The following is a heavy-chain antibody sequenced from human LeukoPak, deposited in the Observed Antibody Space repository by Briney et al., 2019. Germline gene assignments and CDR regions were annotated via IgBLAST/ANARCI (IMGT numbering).Heavy chain of an antibody. CDR1: GASISRSEYT. CDR2: VYYTGTT. CDR3: ATAEGYTRGGFDY. Sequence: SQTLSLTCTVSGASISRSEYTFCWLRQPPGKGLEWLGSVYYTGTTYSYPTLKSRVTISLDKSKNQFSLRLSSVTAADTAIYYCATAEGYTRGGFDYWGQGTLVTVSS. J-gene: IGHJ4*02. D-gene: IGHD5-24*01. V-gene: IGHV4-39*07.